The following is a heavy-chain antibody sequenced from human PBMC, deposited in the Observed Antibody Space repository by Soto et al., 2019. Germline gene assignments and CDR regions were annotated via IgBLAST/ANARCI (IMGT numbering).Heavy chain of an antibody. CDR1: GGTFSSYA. J-gene: IGHJ6*03. V-gene: IGHV1-69*13. D-gene: IGHD3-10*01. CDR2: IIPIFGTA. CDR3: ARLGWFGELSPRAYYYYMDV. Sequence: SVKVSCKASGGTFSSYAISWVRQAPGQGLEWMGGIIPIFGTANYAQKFQGRVTITADESTSTAYMELSSLRPEDTAVYYCARLGWFGELSPRAYYYYMDVWGKGTTVTVSS.